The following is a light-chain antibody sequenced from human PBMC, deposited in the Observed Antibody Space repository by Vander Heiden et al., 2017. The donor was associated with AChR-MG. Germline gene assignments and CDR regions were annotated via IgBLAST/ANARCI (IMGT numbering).Light chain of an antibody. Sequence: QSALTQPASVSGSPGQSITFSCTGTSSDIGYYDYVSWYQPHPDKAPKIIIYDVNKRPSGVSSRFSGSKSDNTASLTISGLQADDEAEYHCSSYTTRSTVIFGGGTKLTVL. CDR1: SSDIGYYDY. J-gene: IGLJ2*01. CDR3: SSYTTRSTVI. CDR2: DVN. V-gene: IGLV2-14*03.